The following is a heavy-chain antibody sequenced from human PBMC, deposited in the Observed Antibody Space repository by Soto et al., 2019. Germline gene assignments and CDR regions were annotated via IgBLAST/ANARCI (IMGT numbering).Heavy chain of an antibody. J-gene: IGHJ6*03. V-gene: IGHV3-23*01. CDR2: IRGSGDII. D-gene: IGHD2-15*01. CDR1: GFTFSSYA. CDR3: AKAINPKYCSGGSCYYYYYYMDV. Sequence: GGSLRLSCAASGFTFSSYAMSWVRQAPGRGLEWVSAIRGSGDIIYYAKSLKGRFTISRENSKNTLSMKMNSLRAEDTAVYYCAKAINPKYCSGGSCYYYYYYMDVWGKGTTVTVSS.